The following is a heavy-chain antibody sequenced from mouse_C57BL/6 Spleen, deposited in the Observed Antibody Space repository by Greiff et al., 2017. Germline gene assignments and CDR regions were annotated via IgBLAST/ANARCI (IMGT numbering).Heavy chain of an antibody. CDR2: IDPEDGDT. CDR3: TTGNLYFDV. Sequence: VQLKESGAELVRPGASVKLSCTASGFNIKDYYMHWVKQRPEQGLEWIGRIDPEDGDTEYAPKFQGKATMTADTSSNPAYLQLSSLTSEDTAVYYCTTGNLYFDVWGTGTTVTVSS. J-gene: IGHJ1*03. CDR1: GFNIKDYY. V-gene: IGHV14-1*01. D-gene: IGHD2-1*01.